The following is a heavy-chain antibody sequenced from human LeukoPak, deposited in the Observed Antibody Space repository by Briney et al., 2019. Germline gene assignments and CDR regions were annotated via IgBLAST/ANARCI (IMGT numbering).Heavy chain of an antibody. V-gene: IGHV3-53*01. J-gene: IGHJ1*01. D-gene: IGHD3-16*02. CDR1: GFTVSSNY. CDR3: AIIVKAMVPRAEYFQH. Sequence: PGGSLRLSCAASGFTVSSNYMSWVRQAPGKGLEWVSFIYSGGSTYYADSVKGRFTISRDNSKNTLYLQMNSLRAEDTAVYYCAIIVKAMVPRAEYFQHWGQGTLVTVSS. CDR2: IYSGGST.